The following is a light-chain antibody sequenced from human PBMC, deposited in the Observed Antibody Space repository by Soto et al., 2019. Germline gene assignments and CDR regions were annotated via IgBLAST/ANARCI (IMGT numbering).Light chain of an antibody. CDR2: EVN. Sequence: QSVLTQPASVSGSPGQSITISCTGTSSDVGGYNFVSWYQQHPGRAPKLLIYEVNNRPSGVSNRFSGSNSDNTASLTISGLQAEDEADYYCSLYTTSSTPSYVFGTGTKVTVL. CDR1: SSDVGGYNF. CDR3: SLYTTSSTPSYV. V-gene: IGLV2-14*01. J-gene: IGLJ1*01.